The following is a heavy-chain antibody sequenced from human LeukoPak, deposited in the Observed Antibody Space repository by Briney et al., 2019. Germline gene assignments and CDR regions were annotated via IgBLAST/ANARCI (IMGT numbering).Heavy chain of an antibody. Sequence: SETLSLTCAVYGGSFSGYYWSWIRQPAGKGLEWIGRIYTSGSTNYNPSLKSRVTMSVDTSKNQFSLKLSSVTAADTAVYYCARDHVDYYDSSGYPFDYWGQGTLVTVSS. D-gene: IGHD3-22*01. CDR1: GGSFSGYY. J-gene: IGHJ4*02. CDR2: IYTSGST. CDR3: ARDHVDYYDSSGYPFDY. V-gene: IGHV4-4*07.